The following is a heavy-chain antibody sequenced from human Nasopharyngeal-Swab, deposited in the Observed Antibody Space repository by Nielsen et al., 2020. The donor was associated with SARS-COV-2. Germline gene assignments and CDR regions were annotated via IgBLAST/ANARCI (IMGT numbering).Heavy chain of an antibody. Sequence: GESLKISCAAFGFNFASFAMTWVRQAPGKGLEWVSTIGTSDDTYYTDSVKGRFAISRDNSKNKVYLQMDSLRPDDTALYYCAKTFLIAPRTYDYWGQATLATVSS. V-gene: IGHV3-23*01. CDR3: AKTFLIAPRTYDY. J-gene: IGHJ4*02. CDR1: GFNFASFA. D-gene: IGHD2/OR15-2a*01. CDR2: IGTSDDT.